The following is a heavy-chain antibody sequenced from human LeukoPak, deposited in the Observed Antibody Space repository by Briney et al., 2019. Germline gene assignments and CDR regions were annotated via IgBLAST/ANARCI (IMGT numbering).Heavy chain of an antibody. V-gene: IGHV3-21*01. D-gene: IGHD6-19*01. CDR2: ISPTTNYI. J-gene: IGHJ4*02. CDR3: ARDRSGWYYFDY. Sequence: GGSLRLSCAASGFTFSSYWMSWVRQAPGKGLEWVSSISPTTNYIYYADSVRGRFTISRDNAKNSLYLQMNSLRAEDTAVYYCARDRSGWYYFDYWGQGTLVTVSS. CDR1: GFTFSSYW.